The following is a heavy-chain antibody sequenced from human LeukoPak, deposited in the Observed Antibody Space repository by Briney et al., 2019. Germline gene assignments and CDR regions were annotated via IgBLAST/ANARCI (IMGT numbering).Heavy chain of an antibody. J-gene: IGHJ4*02. V-gene: IGHV3-7*01. D-gene: IGHD2-2*01. CDR1: GFTFSSYW. CDR3: ARLPAYCSSTSCYYDY. Sequence: GGSLRLSCAASGFTFSSYWMSWVRQAPGKGLEWVANIKQDGSEKYYVDSVKGRFTISRDNAKNSLYLQMNSLRAEDTAVYYCARLPAYCSSTSCYYDYWGQGTLVTVSS. CDR2: IKQDGSEK.